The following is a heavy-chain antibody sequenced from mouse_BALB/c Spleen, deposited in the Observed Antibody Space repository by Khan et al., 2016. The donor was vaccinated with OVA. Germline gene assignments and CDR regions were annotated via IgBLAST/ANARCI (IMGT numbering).Heavy chain of an antibody. Sequence: EVELVESGGGLVKPGGSLKLSCAASGFTFSDYYMYWVRQTPEKRLEWVATISDGGIYTYYPASVKGRFTISRVAAKNTLYLQVSSLTSEDTAIYDCAGGYYGYPVCYWGQGSLVTVSA. D-gene: IGHD2-2*01. V-gene: IGHV5-4*02. CDR2: ISDGGIYT. CDR1: GFTFSDYY. J-gene: IGHJ3*01. CDR3: AGGYYGYPVCY.